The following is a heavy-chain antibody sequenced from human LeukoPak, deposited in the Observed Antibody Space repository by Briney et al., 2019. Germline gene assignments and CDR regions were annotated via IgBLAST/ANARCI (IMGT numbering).Heavy chain of an antibody. CDR1: GFTFSSYA. CDR3: ARFYDYGDYSPEFDI. J-gene: IGHJ3*02. D-gene: IGHD4-17*01. V-gene: IGHV3-23*01. Sequence: HPGGSLRLSCAASGFTFSSYAMSWVRQAPGKGLEWVSAISGSGGSTYYADSVKGRFTISRDNSKNTLYLQMNSLRAEDTAVYYCARFYDYGDYSPEFDIWGQGTMVTVSS. CDR2: ISGSGGST.